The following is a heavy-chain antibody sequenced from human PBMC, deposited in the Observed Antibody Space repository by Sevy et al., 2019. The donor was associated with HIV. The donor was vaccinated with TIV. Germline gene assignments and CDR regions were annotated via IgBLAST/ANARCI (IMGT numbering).Heavy chain of an antibody. J-gene: IGHJ5*02. Sequence: SETLSLTCTVSGGSISSYYWSWIRQPPGKGLEWIGYIYYSGSTKYNPSLKSRVTISVDTSKNQFSLKLSSVTAADTAVYYCARVGEQLVRSGWFDPWGQGTLVTVSS. CDR2: IYYSGST. CDR3: ARVGEQLVRSGWFDP. CDR1: GGSISSYY. V-gene: IGHV4-59*01. D-gene: IGHD6-6*01.